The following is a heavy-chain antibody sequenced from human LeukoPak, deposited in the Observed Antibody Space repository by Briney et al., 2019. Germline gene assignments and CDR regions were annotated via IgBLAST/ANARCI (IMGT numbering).Heavy chain of an antibody. Sequence: SVKVSCKASGGTFSSYAISWVRQAPGQGLEWMGGIIPIFGTANYAQKFQGRVTITADESTSTAYMELSSLRSEDTAVYYCARDQTNYYDSSGYPGNFDYWGQGTLVTVSS. CDR2: IIPIFGTA. CDR3: ARDQTNYYDSSGYPGNFDY. J-gene: IGHJ4*02. D-gene: IGHD3-22*01. CDR1: GGTFSSYA. V-gene: IGHV1-69*13.